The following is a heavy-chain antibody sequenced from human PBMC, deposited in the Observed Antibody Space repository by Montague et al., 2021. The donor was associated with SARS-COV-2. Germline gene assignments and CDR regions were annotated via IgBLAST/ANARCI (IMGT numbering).Heavy chain of an antibody. CDR2: IYTTGST. Sequence: TLSLTCTVSGDPITSDVSYWSWIRQPAGKGLEWIGRIYTTGSTNYNPSLKSRLTISLDTSKNQFSLKLSSVTAADTAVYYCAGTYYDFWSGFIHYYYMDVWGKGTTVTVSS. J-gene: IGHJ6*03. D-gene: IGHD3-3*01. V-gene: IGHV4-61*02. CDR3: AGTYYDFWSGFIHYYYMDV. CDR1: GDPITSDVSY.